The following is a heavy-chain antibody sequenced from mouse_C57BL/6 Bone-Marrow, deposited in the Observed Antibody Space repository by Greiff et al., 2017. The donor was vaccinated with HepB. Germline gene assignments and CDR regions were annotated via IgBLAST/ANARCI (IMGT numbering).Heavy chain of an antibody. Sequence: EVQLQQSGPELVKPGASVKIPCKASGYTFTDYNMDWVKQSHGKSLEWIGDINPNNGGTIYNQKFKGKATLTVDKSSSTAYMELRSLTSEDTAVYYCARSKAYYYGSSYVADYAMDYWGQGTSVTVSS. J-gene: IGHJ4*01. CDR2: INPNNGGT. CDR3: ARSKAYYYGSSYVADYAMDY. D-gene: IGHD1-1*01. V-gene: IGHV1-18*01. CDR1: GYTFTDYN.